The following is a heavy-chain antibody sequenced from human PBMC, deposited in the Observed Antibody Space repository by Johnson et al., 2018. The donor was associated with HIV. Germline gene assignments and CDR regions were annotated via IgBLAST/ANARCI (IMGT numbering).Heavy chain of an antibody. CDR2: INSDGSST. CDR3: ARNYYDSSDAFDI. D-gene: IGHD3-22*01. Sequence: VQLVESGGGVVQPGGSLRLSCAASGFTFSSYWMHWVRQAPGKGLVWVSRINSDGSSTSYADSVKGRFTISRDNAKNTLYLQMNSLRAEDTAVYYCARNYYDSSDAFDIWGQGTMVTVSS. V-gene: IGHV3-74*02. CDR1: GFTFSSYW. J-gene: IGHJ3*02.